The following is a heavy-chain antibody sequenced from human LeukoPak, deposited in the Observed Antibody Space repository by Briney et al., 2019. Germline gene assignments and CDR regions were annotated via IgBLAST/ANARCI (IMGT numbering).Heavy chain of an antibody. Sequence: TSETLSLTCTVSGGSISSYYWSWIRQPPGKGLEWIEYIYYSGSTNYNPSLKSRVTISVDTSKNQFSLKLSSVTAADTAVYYCARRLYGSGSYDYWGQGTLVTVSS. V-gene: IGHV4-59*01. D-gene: IGHD3-10*01. CDR2: IYYSGST. J-gene: IGHJ4*02. CDR1: GGSISSYY. CDR3: ARRLYGSGSYDY.